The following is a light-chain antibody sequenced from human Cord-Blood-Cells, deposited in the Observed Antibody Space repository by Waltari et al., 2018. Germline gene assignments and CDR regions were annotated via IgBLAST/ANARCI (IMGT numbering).Light chain of an antibody. V-gene: IGLV2-23*01. J-gene: IGLJ2*01. CDR2: EGS. Sequence: QSALTPPASVSGSPGQSITLSCPHTSRDVGCYYLFSWYQQHPGKAPKLMIYEGSKRPSGVSNRFSGSKSGNTASLTISGLQAEDEADYYCCSYAGSSTVVFGGGTKLTVL. CDR3: CSYAGSSTVV. CDR1: SRDVGCYYL.